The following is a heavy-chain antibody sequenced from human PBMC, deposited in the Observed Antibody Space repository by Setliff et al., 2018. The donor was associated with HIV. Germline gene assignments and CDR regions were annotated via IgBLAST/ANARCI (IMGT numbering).Heavy chain of an antibody. Sequence: PSETLSLTCTVSGGSISSSSYYWGWIRQPPGKGLEWIGYIYYSGSTYYNPSLKSRVTISVDTSKNQFSLRLSSVTAADTAVYYCARSLSSWYFYWGQGTLVTVSS. CDR1: GGSISSSSYY. V-gene: IGHV4-31*03. CDR3: ARSLSSWYFY. D-gene: IGHD6-13*01. J-gene: IGHJ4*02. CDR2: IYYSGST.